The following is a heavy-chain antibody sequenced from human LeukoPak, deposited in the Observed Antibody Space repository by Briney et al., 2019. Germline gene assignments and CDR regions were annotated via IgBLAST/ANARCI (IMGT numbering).Heavy chain of an antibody. CDR1: GYTFTGYF. V-gene: IGHV1-2*02. CDR3: ARDERYDSSGYPLDY. Sequence: ASVKVSCKASGYTFTGYFMHWVRQAPGQGLEWMGWINPNSGDTNYAQKFQGRVTMTRDTPISTAYMELSRLRSDDTAVYYCARDERYDSSGYPLDYWGQGTLVTVSS. CDR2: INPNSGDT. J-gene: IGHJ4*02. D-gene: IGHD3-22*01.